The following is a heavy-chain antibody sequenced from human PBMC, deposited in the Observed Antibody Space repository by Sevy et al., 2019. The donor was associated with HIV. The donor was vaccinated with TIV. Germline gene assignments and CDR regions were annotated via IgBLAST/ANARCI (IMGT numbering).Heavy chain of an antibody. CDR3: GKDAYYYDGTGYSMSQWYYGMDV. J-gene: IGHJ6*02. D-gene: IGHD3-22*01. CDR2: ISGSGGDT. Sequence: GGSLRLSCAASGFTFRTYAMSWVRLAPGKGLEWVSDISGSGGDTYYADSEKGRFTISRDNSKNTLYLQMSSLRAEDTAVYYCGKDAYYYDGTGYSMSQWYYGMDVWGQGTTVTVSS. V-gene: IGHV3-23*01. CDR1: GFTFRTYA.